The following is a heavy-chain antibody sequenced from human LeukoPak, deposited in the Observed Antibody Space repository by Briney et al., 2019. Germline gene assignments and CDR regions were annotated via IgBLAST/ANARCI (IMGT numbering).Heavy chain of an antibody. J-gene: IGHJ4*02. Sequence: ASVKVSCKASGYTFTGYYMHWVRQPPGQGLEWMGWINPNSGGTNYAQKFQGRVSMTRDTSISTAYMELSRLRSADTAVYYCAVGRLGYCSSTSCRSFDYWGQGTLVTVSS. CDR3: AVGRLGYCSSTSCRSFDY. V-gene: IGHV1-2*02. CDR2: INPNSGGT. D-gene: IGHD2-2*01. CDR1: GYTFTGYY.